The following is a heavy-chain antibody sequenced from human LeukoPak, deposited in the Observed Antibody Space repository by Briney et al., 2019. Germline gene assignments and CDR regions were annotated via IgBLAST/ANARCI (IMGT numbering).Heavy chain of an antibody. CDR1: SGSISTSNYY. Sequence: SETLSLTCTVSSGSISTSNYYWGWVRQPPGKALEWIGNIFYSGSTYYSPSLKSRVTISVDTSKNQFSLKLSSVTAADTAVYYCARAVDTAMGHFDYWGQGTLVTVSS. CDR3: ARAVDTAMGHFDY. CDR2: IFYSGST. V-gene: IGHV4-39*07. J-gene: IGHJ4*02. D-gene: IGHD5-18*01.